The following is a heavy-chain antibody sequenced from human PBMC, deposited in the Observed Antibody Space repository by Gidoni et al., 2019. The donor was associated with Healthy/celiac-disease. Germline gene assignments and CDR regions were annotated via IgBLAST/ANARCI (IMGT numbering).Heavy chain of an antibody. CDR2: FDPEYGET. Sequence: QVQLVQSGAEEKKPGDSVKVSCKVSGYTLTELSMHWVRQAPGKGLELMGGFDPEYGETIYAQKFQGRVTMTEDTSTDTAYMELSSLRSEDTAVYYCATGLFGVVLFDYWGQGTLVTVSS. D-gene: IGHD3-3*01. J-gene: IGHJ4*02. CDR3: ATGLFGVVLFDY. V-gene: IGHV1-24*01. CDR1: GYTLTELS.